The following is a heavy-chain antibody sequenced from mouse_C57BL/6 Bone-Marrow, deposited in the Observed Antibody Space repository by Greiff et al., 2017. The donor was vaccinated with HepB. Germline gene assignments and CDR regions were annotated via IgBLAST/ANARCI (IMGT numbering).Heavy chain of an antibody. V-gene: IGHV3-6*01. Sequence: DVKLQESGPGLVKPSQSLSLTCSVTGYSITSGYYWNWIRQFPGNKLEWMGYISYDGSNNYNPSLKNRISITRDTSKNQFFLKLNSVTTEDTATYYCARESGNFFAYWGQGTLVTVSA. CDR1: GYSITSGYY. J-gene: IGHJ3*01. D-gene: IGHD2-1*01. CDR2: ISYDGSN. CDR3: ARESGNFFAY.